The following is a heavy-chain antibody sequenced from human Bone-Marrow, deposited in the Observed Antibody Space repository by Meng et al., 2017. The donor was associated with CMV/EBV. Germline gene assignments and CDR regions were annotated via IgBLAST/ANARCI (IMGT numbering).Heavy chain of an antibody. D-gene: IGHD2-2*01. CDR2: IKQDGSER. J-gene: IGHJ5*02. Sequence: GESLKISCAASGFTFSSYRMTWLRQAPGKGLEWVANIKQDGSERYYVDSVKGRFTISRDNAKNSLYLQMNSLRSEDTAVYYCARPRIPASWGRWDPWGRGTLVTVSS. CDR3: ARPRIPASWGRWDP. V-gene: IGHV3-7*01. CDR1: GFTFSSYR.